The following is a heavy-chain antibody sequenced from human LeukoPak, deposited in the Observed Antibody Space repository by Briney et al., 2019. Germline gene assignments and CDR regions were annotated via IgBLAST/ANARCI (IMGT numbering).Heavy chain of an antibody. CDR2: INHNGNVN. Sequence: GGSLRLSCAASGFTFSSYWMNWARQAPGKGLEWVASINHNGNVNYYVDSVKGRFTISRDNAKNSLYLQINNLRAEDTAVYYCARVHCSGGSCYSLGSSDYWGQGTLVTVSS. J-gene: IGHJ4*02. V-gene: IGHV3-7*01. CDR3: ARVHCSGGSCYSLGSSDY. CDR1: GFTFSSYW. D-gene: IGHD2-15*01.